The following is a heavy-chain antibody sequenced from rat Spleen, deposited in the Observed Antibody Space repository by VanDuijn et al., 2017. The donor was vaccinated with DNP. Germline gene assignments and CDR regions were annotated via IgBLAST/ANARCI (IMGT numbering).Heavy chain of an antibody. Sequence: EVQLVESGGGLVQPGRSLKLSCVSSGFTFSDYNMAWVRQAPKKGLEWVATIIYDGSSTYYRDSVKGRFTMSRDNAKSTLYLEMDSLRSEDTATYYCATFEGRDAWGQGTSVTVSS. CDR3: ATFEGRDA. J-gene: IGHJ4*01. CDR2: IIYDGSST. V-gene: IGHV5S10*01. D-gene: IGHD1-11*01. CDR1: GFTFSDYN.